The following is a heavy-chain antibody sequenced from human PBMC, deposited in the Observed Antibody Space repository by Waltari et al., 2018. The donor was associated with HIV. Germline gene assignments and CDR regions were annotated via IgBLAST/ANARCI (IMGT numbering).Heavy chain of an antibody. CDR2: ITATGGSK. CDR1: GFPFDNYA. V-gene: IGHV3-23*01. J-gene: IGHJ4*02. Sequence: EVHLLESGGGLVHPGGSLRLSCATSGFPFDNYAMAWVRQAPGTGLEWVSTITATGGSKYYEVSVKGRLTISRDNSKNTLFLHMNSLRVDDTAVYFCAKAREEASTMTARFDSWGQGSLVTVSA. CDR3: AKAREEASTMTARFDS. D-gene: IGHD2-21*02.